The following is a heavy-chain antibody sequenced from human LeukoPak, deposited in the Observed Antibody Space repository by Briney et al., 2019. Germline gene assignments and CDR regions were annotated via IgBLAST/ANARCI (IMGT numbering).Heavy chain of an antibody. CDR1: GFTFSNYA. J-gene: IGHJ3*02. CDR3: ARGNSDAFDI. Sequence: PGGSLRLSCAASGFTFSNYAMHWVAQPPGKGLEWVAIIWYDGSYKYYADSVKGRFTVSRDNSKNTLYLQVNSLTAEDTAVYYCARGNSDAFDIWGQGTMVTVSS. V-gene: IGHV3-33*01. D-gene: IGHD4-23*01. CDR2: IWYDGSYK.